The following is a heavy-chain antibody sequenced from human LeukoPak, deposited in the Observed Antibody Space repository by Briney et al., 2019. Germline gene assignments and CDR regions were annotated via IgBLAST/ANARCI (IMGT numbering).Heavy chain of an antibody. Sequence: GGSLSLSCTASGFTLGDYSMSWVRQAPGKGLEWVGFIRSKAYGGTTEYDASVKGRFTISRDDSKSIAYLQMNSLKTEDTAVYYCIQGGRAFDIWGQGTMVTVSS. CDR1: GFTLGDYS. J-gene: IGHJ3*02. CDR2: IRSKAYGGTT. V-gene: IGHV3-49*04. D-gene: IGHD3-16*01. CDR3: IQGGRAFDI.